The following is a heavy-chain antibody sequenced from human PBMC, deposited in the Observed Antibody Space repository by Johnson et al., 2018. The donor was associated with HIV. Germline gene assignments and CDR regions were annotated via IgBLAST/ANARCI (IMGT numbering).Heavy chain of an antibody. D-gene: IGHD1-26*01. Sequence: QVQLVESGGDVVKPGESLRVSCAASGFTFSSYGMHWVRQAPGKGPEWVAFIRFDGSYKDYVDSVKGRFTLSRDNSKNTLYLQMNSLRVEDTAVYYCARSWELGETAFDIWGQGTMVTVSS. CDR3: ARSWELGETAFDI. V-gene: IGHV3-30*02. J-gene: IGHJ3*02. CDR2: IRFDGSYK. CDR1: GFTFSSYG.